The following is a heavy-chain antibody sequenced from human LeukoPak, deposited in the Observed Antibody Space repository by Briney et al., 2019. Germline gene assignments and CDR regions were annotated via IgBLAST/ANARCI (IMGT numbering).Heavy chain of an antibody. D-gene: IGHD6-13*01. V-gene: IGHV1-18*01. CDR2: ISAYNGNT. CDR3: ARDTAAPGPLTYYYYMDV. J-gene: IGHJ6*03. Sequence: GASVKVSCNASGYTFTSYGISWVRQAPGQGLEWMGWISAYNGNTNYAQKLQGRVTVTTDTSTSTAYMELRSLRSDDTAVYYCARDTAAPGPLTYYYYMDVWGKGTTVTVSS. CDR1: GYTFTSYG.